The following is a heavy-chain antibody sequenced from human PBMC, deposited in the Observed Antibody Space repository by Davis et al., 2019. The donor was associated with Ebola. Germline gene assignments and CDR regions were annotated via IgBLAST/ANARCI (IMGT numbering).Heavy chain of an antibody. CDR3: ARMEYSSSWYNWFDP. D-gene: IGHD6-13*01. CDR2: INPSGGST. V-gene: IGHV1-46*01. J-gene: IGHJ5*02. Sequence: AASVKVSCKASGYTFTSYYMHWVRQAPGQGLEWMGIINPSGGSTSYAQKFQGRVTMTRDTSTSTVYMELSSLKASDTAMYYCARMEYSSSWYNWFDPWGQGTLVTVS. CDR1: GYTFTSYY.